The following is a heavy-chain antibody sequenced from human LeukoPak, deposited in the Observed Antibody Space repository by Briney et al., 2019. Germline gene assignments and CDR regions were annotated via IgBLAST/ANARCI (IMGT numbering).Heavy chain of an antibody. CDR3: ARDHEWELMEDY. D-gene: IGHD1-26*01. V-gene: IGHV1-46*01. CDR2: INRSGGST. CDR1: GYTFTSYY. J-gene: IGHJ4*02. Sequence: ASVKVSCKASGYTFTSYYMHWVRQAPGQGLEWMGIINRSGGSTSYAQKFQGRVTMTRNTSTSTVYMELSSLRSEDTAVYYCARDHEWELMEDYWGQGTLVTVSS.